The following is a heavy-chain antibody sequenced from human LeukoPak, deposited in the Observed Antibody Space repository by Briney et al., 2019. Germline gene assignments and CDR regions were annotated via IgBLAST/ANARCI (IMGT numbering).Heavy chain of an antibody. CDR2: INAGNGNT. D-gene: IGHD6-13*01. V-gene: IGHV1-3*01. J-gene: IGHJ4*02. CDR1: GYTFTSYA. Sequence: ASVKVSCKASGYTFTSYAMHWVRQAPGQRLEWMGWINAGNGNTKCSQKFQGRVTITRDTSASTAYMELSSLRSEDTAVYYCARDRSSWTLYYFDYWGQGTLVTVSS. CDR3: ARDRSSWTLYYFDY.